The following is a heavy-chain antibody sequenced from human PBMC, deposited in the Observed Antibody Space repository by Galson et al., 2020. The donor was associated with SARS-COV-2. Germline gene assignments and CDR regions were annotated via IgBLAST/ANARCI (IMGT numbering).Heavy chain of an antibody. J-gene: IGHJ3*02. CDR2: ISHTGGT. Sequence: SETLSLTCAVSGASISGGGYSWNWLRQPPGNGLDYIWYISHTGGTYYNPSLDGRVTISLDSSENQFSLKLTSVTASDTAVYFCARLHYGEYAPEAFDIWGKGTMVTVSS. CDR3: ARLHYGEYAPEAFDI. V-gene: IGHV4-30-2*01. CDR1: GASISGGGYS. D-gene: IGHD4-17*01.